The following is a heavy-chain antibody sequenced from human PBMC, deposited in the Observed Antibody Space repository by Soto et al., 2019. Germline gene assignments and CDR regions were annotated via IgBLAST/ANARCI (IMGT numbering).Heavy chain of an antibody. CDR1: GFTFNSYW. Sequence: GGSLRLSCAASGFTFNSYWMSWVRQAPGKGLEWVANIKQDGSEKYYVDSVKGRFTISRDNAKNSLYLQMNSLRAEDTAVYYCARFLSGSYKYWGQGTLVTVSS. CDR2: IKQDGSEK. J-gene: IGHJ4*02. CDR3: ARFLSGSYKY. D-gene: IGHD6-19*01. V-gene: IGHV3-7*01.